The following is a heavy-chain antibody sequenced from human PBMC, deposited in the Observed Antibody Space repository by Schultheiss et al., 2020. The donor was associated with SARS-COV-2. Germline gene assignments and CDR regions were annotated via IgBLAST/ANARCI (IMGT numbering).Heavy chain of an antibody. J-gene: IGHJ4*02. D-gene: IGHD1-26*01. CDR1: GFTFSSYA. CDR2: VSNSGVST. Sequence: GGSLRLSCAASGFTFSSYAMSWVRQAPGKGLEWVSTVSNSGVSTYYADSVQGRFSISRDNSKNTLYLEMNSLRADDTAVYYCAKLGLVGATVDYWGQGTLVTVSS. V-gene: IGHV3-23*01. CDR3: AKLGLVGATVDY.